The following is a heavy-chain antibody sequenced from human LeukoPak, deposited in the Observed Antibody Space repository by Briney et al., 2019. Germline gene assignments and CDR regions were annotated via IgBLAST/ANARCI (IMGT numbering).Heavy chain of an antibody. D-gene: IGHD2-8*02. CDR1: GGSISSSNW. CDR3: ARDGPPVTGTGGAFDI. Sequence: PSETLSLTCAVSGGSISSSNWWSWVRQPPGKGLEWIGEIYHSGSTNYNPSLKSRVTISVDESKNQFSLKLSSVTAADTAVYYCARDGPPVTGTGGAFDIWGQGTMVTVSS. J-gene: IGHJ3*02. CDR2: IYHSGST. V-gene: IGHV4-4*02.